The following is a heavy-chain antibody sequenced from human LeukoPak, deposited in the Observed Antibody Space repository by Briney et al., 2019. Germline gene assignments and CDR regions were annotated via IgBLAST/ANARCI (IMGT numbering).Heavy chain of an antibody. J-gene: IGHJ4*02. CDR2: INHSGST. CDR1: GGSFSGYY. Sequence: SETLSLTCAVYGGSFSGYYWSWIRPPPGKGLEWIGEINHSGSTNYNPSLKSRVTISVDTSKNQFSLKLSSVTAADTAVYYCARGEVCSGYDYADYWGQGTLVTVSS. CDR3: ARGEVCSGYDYADY. D-gene: IGHD5-12*01. V-gene: IGHV4-34*01.